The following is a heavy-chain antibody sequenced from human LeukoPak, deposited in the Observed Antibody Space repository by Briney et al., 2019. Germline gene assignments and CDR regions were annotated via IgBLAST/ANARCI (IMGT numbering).Heavy chain of an antibody. J-gene: IGHJ4*02. CDR2: IYYSGST. D-gene: IGHD5-24*01. Sequence: SQTLSLTCTVSGGSISSGDYYWSWIRQPPGKGLEWIGYIYYSGSTYYNPSLKSRVTISVDTSKNQFSLKLSSVTAADTAVYYCARKRDGYIYYFDYWGQGTLVTVSS. CDR1: GGSISSGDYY. CDR3: ARKRDGYIYYFDY. V-gene: IGHV4-30-4*01.